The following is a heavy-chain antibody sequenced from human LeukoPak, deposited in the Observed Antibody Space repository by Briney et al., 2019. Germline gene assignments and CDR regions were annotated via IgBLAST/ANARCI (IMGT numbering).Heavy chain of an antibody. J-gene: IGHJ6*03. D-gene: IGHD6-19*01. Sequence: SETLSLTCTVSGGSISSYYWSWIRQPPGKGLEWIGYIYYSGSTNYNPSLKSRVTISVDTSKNQLSLKLSSVTAADTAVYYCARITHSSGWYYYYMDVWGKGTTVTISS. CDR2: IYYSGST. CDR1: GGSISSYY. V-gene: IGHV4-59*01. CDR3: ARITHSSGWYYYYMDV.